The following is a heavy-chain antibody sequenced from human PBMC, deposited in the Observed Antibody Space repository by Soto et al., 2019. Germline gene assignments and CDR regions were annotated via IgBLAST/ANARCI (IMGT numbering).Heavy chain of an antibody. V-gene: IGHV5-10-1*01. J-gene: IGHJ3*02. D-gene: IGHD2-15*01. CDR1: GNSFTSYW. Sequence: GESLKISCKGSGNSFTSYWISWVRQMPGKGLEWMGRIDPSDSYTNYSPPFQGHVTISADKSISTAYLQWSSLKASDTAMYYCASTLGYCSGGSCQYDAFDIWGQGTMVTVSS. CDR3: ASTLGYCSGGSCQYDAFDI. CDR2: IDPSDSYT.